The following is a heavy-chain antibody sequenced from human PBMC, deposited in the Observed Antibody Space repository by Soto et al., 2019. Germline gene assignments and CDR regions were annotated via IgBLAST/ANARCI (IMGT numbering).Heavy chain of an antibody. Sequence: QVQLLQSGAEMKKPGASVQVSCKTSGYTFTNYAITWVRQAPGQGLEWMGWISTYNHNTKYAQKFQGRVTMTTDTSTGTAYMDLGSLRSDDTAVYYCATTFNPHDSRGYYLLNWGQGTLVTVSS. V-gene: IGHV1-18*04. J-gene: IGHJ4*02. CDR3: ATTFNPHDSRGYYLLN. CDR1: GYTFTNYA. D-gene: IGHD3-22*01. CDR2: ISTYNHNT.